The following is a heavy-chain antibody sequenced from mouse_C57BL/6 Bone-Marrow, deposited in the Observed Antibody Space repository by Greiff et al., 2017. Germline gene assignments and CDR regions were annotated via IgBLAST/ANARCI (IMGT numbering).Heavy chain of an antibody. CDR1: GYTFPSYW. J-gene: IGHJ3*01. Sequence: QVHVKQPGAELVRPGPSVKLSCTASGYTFPSYWMHWVKQRPGQGLAWIGVIDPSDSYTNYTQKFKGKAPLTADTSSSTAYMQLSSRTSDYSAVYYCVSWDLLRFAYWGQGTLGTVSA. CDR3: VSWDLLRFAY. V-gene: IGHV1-59*01. D-gene: IGHD4-1*01. CDR2: IDPSDSYT.